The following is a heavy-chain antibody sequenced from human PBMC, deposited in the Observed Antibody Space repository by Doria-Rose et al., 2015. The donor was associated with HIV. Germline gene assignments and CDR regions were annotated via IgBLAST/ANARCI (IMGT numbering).Heavy chain of an antibody. CDR1: GYTFTNYD. CDR3: ARGRWGIVGATVDAFDI. V-gene: IGHV1-8*02. CDR2: MNPNSGNT. J-gene: IGHJ3*02. Sequence: GAEVKKPGASVRVSCKASGYTFTNYDINWVRQATGQGLEWMGWMNPNSGNTGYARKFQGRVTMTRITSISTAYMELSSLGSEDTAVYYCARGRWGIVGATVDAFDIWGQGTLVTVSS. D-gene: IGHD1-26*01.